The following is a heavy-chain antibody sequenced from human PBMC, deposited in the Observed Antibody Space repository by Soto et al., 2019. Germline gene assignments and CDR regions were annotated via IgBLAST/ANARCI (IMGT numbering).Heavy chain of an antibody. CDR1: GFTFSSYG. Sequence: QVQLVESGGGVVQPGRSLRLSCAASGFTFSSYGMHWVRQASGKGLEWVAVISYDGSNKYYADSVKGRFTISRDNSKNTLYLQMNSLRAEDTAVYYCAKDQDSSGYYPCFDYWGQGTLVTVSS. CDR2: ISYDGSNK. CDR3: AKDQDSSGYYPCFDY. D-gene: IGHD3-22*01. V-gene: IGHV3-30*18. J-gene: IGHJ4*02.